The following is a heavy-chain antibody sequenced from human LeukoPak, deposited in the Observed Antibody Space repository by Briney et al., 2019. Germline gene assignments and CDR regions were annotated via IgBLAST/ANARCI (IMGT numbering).Heavy chain of an antibody. CDR1: GFTLSSYE. J-gene: IGHJ4*02. CDR3: ASHGRLVGATTDFDY. Sequence: GGSLRLSCAASGFTLSSYEMNWVRQAPGKGLEWVSYISSSGSTIYYADSVKGRFTISRDNAKNSLYLRMTSLRAEDTAVYYCASHGRLVGATTDFDYWGQGTLVTVSS. D-gene: IGHD1-26*01. V-gene: IGHV3-48*03. CDR2: ISSSGSTI.